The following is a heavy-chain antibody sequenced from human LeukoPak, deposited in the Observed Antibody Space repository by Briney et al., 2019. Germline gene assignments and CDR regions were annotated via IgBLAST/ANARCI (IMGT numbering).Heavy chain of an antibody. J-gene: IGHJ4*02. D-gene: IGHD2-2*01. V-gene: IGHV3-30*04. CDR2: ISYDGSNK. CDR3: ARVMGRYCSSTSCYVDY. Sequence: PGRSVRLSCAASGITFSSYAMHWVRQAPGKGLEWVAVISYDGSNKYYADSVKGRFTISRDNSKNTLYLQMNSLRAEDTAVYYCARVMGRYCSSTSCYVDYWGQGTLVTVSS. CDR1: GITFSSYA.